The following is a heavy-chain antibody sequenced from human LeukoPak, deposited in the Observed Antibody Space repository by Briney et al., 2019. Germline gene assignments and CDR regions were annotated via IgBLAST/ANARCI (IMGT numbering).Heavy chain of an antibody. V-gene: IGHV1-2*02. Sequence: ASVKVSCKASGYTFTGYYMHWVRQAPGQGLEWMGWINPNSGGTNYAQKFQGRVTMTRDTSISTAYMELSRLRSDDTGVYYCASFIVVVPAATHTSFDYWGQGTLVTVAS. D-gene: IGHD2-2*01. CDR3: ASFIVVVPAATHTSFDY. CDR1: GYTFTGYY. CDR2: INPNSGGT. J-gene: IGHJ4*02.